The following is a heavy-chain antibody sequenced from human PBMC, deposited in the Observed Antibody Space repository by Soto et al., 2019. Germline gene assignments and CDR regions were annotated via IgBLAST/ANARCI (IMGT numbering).Heavy chain of an antibody. V-gene: IGHV3-7*03. CDR3: ARGCTSTTCSGWFDP. CDR2: IKQDGGEK. J-gene: IGHJ5*02. Sequence: GGSLRLSCAASGFTLGTYWMTWVRQAPGRGLEWVANIKQDGGEKYYVDSVKGRFTISRDNAKNSLYLQMNSLRAEDTAMYYCARGCTSTTCSGWFDPWGRGTLVTVSS. CDR1: GFTLGTYW. D-gene: IGHD2-2*01.